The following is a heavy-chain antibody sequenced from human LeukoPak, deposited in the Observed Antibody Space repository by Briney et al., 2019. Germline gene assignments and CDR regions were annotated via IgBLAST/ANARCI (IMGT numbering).Heavy chain of an antibody. Sequence: GASVKVSCKASGYTFTSYGISWVPQAPGQGLEWMGWISAYNGNTNYAQKLQGRVTMTTDTSTSTAYMELRSLRSDDTAVYYCARARNYYDSSGYPLFDPWGQGTLVTVSS. CDR3: ARARNYYDSSGYPLFDP. V-gene: IGHV1-18*01. CDR2: ISAYNGNT. D-gene: IGHD3-22*01. J-gene: IGHJ5*02. CDR1: GYTFTSYG.